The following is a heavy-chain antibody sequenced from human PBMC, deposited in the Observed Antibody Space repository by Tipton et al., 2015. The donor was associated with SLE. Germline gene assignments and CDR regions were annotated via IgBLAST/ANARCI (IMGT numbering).Heavy chain of an antibody. CDR2: IYYSGST. V-gene: IGHV4-39*07. Sequence: LRLSCTVSGGYVSSGSYYWAWIRQRPGKGTEWIGNIYYSGSTYSYPSLKSRSTISVDTSKNQFSLEVRSVTAADTAVYYCVRLRSKVLIDYWGQGTLVTVSS. CDR1: GGYVSSGSYY. D-gene: IGHD2-8*01. CDR3: VRLRSKVLIDY. J-gene: IGHJ4*02.